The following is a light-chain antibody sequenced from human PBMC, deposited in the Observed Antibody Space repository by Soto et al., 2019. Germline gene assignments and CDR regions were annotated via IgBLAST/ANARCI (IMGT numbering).Light chain of an antibody. CDR2: EIF. J-gene: IGLJ2*01. CDR3: SSYTTNNAHV. Sequence: QSVLTQPASVSASPGQSISISCTGTTNDVGAFDYVSWYQQHPDKPPKLIIYEIFNRPSGVSHRFSVSKSGNSASLTISGLQAEDEADYYCSSYTTNNAHVFGGGTQLTVL. V-gene: IGLV2-14*01. CDR1: TNDVGAFDY.